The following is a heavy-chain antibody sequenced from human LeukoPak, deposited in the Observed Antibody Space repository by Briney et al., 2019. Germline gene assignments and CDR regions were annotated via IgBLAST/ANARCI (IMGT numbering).Heavy chain of an antibody. CDR3: ARQGDYSSSWYRADYYYYGMDV. J-gene: IGHJ6*02. Sequence: SEALSLTCAVYGGSFSGYYWSWIRQPPGKGLEWIGEINHSGSTNYNPSLKSRVTISVDTSKNQFSLKLSSVTAADTAVYYCARQGDYSSSWYRADYYYYGMDVWGQGTTVAVSS. D-gene: IGHD6-13*01. CDR1: GGSFSGYY. V-gene: IGHV4-34*01. CDR2: INHSGST.